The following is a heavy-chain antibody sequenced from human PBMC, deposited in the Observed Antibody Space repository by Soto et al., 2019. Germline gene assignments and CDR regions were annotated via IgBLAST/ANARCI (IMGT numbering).Heavy chain of an antibody. CDR2: INPNGGRT. CDR3: ARDFCITTSYTGVGNDLGP. Sequence: VKATSKARRFSYASNFLRWPCQHPRKGREWLGIINPNGGRTTYAQKFQGRVTMTRDTSTSTVYMEMSSLRSDDTAVYYCARDFCITTSYTGVGNDLGPWGQGILVTGSS. D-gene: IGHD3-3*01. J-gene: IGHJ3*01. CDR1: RFSYASNF. V-gene: IGHV1-46*01.